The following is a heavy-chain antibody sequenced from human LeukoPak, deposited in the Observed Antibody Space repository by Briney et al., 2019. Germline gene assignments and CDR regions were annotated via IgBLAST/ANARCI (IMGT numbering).Heavy chain of an antibody. Sequence: AASVKVSCKASGYTFTGYYMHWVRRARGQGLEGMGWINPKIIGTNYAQKFQDRVTMTRDTSISTAYMELSRLRSDDTAVYYCARSQGGLLLPFDYWGQGTLVTVSS. V-gene: IGHV1-2*02. CDR1: GYTFTGYY. CDR2: INPKIIGT. CDR3: ARSQGGLLLPFDY. D-gene: IGHD1-26*01. J-gene: IGHJ4*02.